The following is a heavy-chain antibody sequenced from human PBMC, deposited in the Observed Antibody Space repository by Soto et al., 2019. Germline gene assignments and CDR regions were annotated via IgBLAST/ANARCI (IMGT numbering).Heavy chain of an antibody. CDR2: ITWNSRVL. CDR3: AKGRYDFWSPYYFDS. Sequence: GGSLRLSCVGTGLNFDEFAMHWVRQAPGKGLEWVSGITWNSRVLAYADSVKGRFTISRDNARNSLYLQMDSLRDEDTALYYCAKGRYDFWSPYYFDSWGQGTLVTVSS. CDR1: GLNFDEFA. J-gene: IGHJ4*02. D-gene: IGHD3-3*01. V-gene: IGHV3-9*01.